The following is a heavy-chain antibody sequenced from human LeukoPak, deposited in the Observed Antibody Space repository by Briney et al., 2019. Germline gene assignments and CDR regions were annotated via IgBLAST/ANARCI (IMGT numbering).Heavy chain of an antibody. CDR1: GYTFTSYD. J-gene: IGHJ5*02. CDR3: ARGRFPLYCGGDRYRAGWFDP. Sequence: ASVKVSCKASGYTFTSYDINWVRQATGQGLEWMGWMNPNSGNTGYAQKFQGRVTMTRNTSISTAYMELSSLRSEDTAVYYCARGRFPLYCGGDRYRAGWFDPWGQGTLVTVSS. CDR2: MNPNSGNT. V-gene: IGHV1-8*01. D-gene: IGHD2-21*01.